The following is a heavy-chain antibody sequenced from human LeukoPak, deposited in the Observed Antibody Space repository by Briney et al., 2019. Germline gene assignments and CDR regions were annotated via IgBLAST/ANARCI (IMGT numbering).Heavy chain of an antibody. CDR3: ATSESGRSWDWFAP. CDR1: GGSFRIYP. Sequence: SVKVSCKASGGSFRIYPISWVRQAPGQGLEWMGGLTQFFRRTNYTQKFQGKLTITTDESSSTAYMELSDLRSDDTAVYYCATSESGRSWDWFAPWGQGTLVTVSS. CDR2: LTQFFRRT. J-gene: IGHJ5*02. V-gene: IGHV1-69*05. D-gene: IGHD3-10*01.